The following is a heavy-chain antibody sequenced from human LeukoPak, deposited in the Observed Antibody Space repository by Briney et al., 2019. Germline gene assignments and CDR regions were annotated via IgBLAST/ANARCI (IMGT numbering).Heavy chain of an antibody. D-gene: IGHD4-17*01. CDR1: GGSISSGGYY. J-gene: IGHJ6*02. V-gene: IGHV4-31*03. CDR2: IYYSGST. Sequence: SQTLSLTCTVSGGSISSGGYYWSWIRQHPGKGLEWIGYIYYSGSTYYNPSLKSRVTISVDTSKNQFSLKLSSVTAADTAVYYCASLYGDYATDYYGMEVWGQGTTVTVSS. CDR3: ASLYGDYATDYYGMEV.